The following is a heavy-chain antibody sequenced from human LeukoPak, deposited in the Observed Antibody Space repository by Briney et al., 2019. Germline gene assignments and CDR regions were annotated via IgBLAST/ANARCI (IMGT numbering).Heavy chain of an antibody. CDR3: ARRYGSYSLNYYYYYMDV. V-gene: IGHV4-34*01. D-gene: IGHD1-26*01. CDR1: GGSFSGYY. J-gene: IGHJ6*03. Sequence: PSETLSLTCAVYGGSFSGYYWSWIRQPPGKGLEWIGEINHGGSTNYNPSLKSRVTISVDTSKNQFSLKLSSVTAADTAVYYCARRYGSYSLNYYYYYMDVWGKGTTVTVSS. CDR2: INHGGST.